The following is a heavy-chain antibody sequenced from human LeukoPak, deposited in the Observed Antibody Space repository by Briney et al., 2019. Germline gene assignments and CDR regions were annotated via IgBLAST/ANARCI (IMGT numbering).Heavy chain of an antibody. D-gene: IGHD4-11*01. CDR1: GGSVTNTNYY. Sequence: PSETLSLTCTVSGGSVTNTNYYWAWIRQPPGEGLEWIGSVYHSGITYYTPSLKSRVSISVDTSRNHFSLKVTSVTAADTAVYYCAREWQYQFDYWGQGRLVTISS. CDR2: VYHSGIT. V-gene: IGHV4-39*07. CDR3: AREWQYQFDY. J-gene: IGHJ4*02.